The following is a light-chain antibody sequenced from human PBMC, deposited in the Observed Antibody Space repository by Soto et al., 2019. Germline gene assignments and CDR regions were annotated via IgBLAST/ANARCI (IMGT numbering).Light chain of an antibody. J-gene: IGKJ1*01. CDR2: GAS. CDR1: QSVSNNY. CDR3: QQYGSSGT. Sequence: ELVLTHSPGTLSLSTGERATLSCRASQSVSNNYLAWYQQKPGQAPRLLIYGASNRATGIPDRFSGSGSGTDFTLTISRLEPEDFAVYYCQQYGSSGTFGQGTKVDI. V-gene: IGKV3-20*01.